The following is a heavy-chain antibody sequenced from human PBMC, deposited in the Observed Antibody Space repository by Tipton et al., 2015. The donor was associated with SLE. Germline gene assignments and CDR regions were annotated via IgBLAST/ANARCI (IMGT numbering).Heavy chain of an antibody. CDR2: RYISGTT. CDR3: ARGGDFWSGPTSYFYYHYYVDV. V-gene: IGHV4-61*02. Sequence: LRLSCTVSGGSLGSGGYYWSWIRQPAGKELEWIGRRYISGTTNYSPSLKGRVTISLDASKNQFSLKLSSVTAADTAVYYCARGGDFWSGPTSYFYYHYYVDVWGKGTSVTVSS. D-gene: IGHD3-3*01. J-gene: IGHJ6*03. CDR1: GGSLGSGGYY.